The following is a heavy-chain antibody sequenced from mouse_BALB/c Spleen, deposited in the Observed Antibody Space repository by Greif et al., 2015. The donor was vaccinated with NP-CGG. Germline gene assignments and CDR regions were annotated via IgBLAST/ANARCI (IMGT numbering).Heavy chain of an antibody. CDR3: AKPLACYGNLYAMDY. CDR2: ILPGSGST. CDR1: GYTFSSYW. Sequence: VQLQQSGAELMKPGASVKISCKATGYTFSSYWIEWVKQRPGHGLEWIGEILPGSGSTNYNEKFKGKATFTADTSSNTAYMQLSSLTSEDSAVYYCAKPLACYGNLYAMDYWGQGTSVTVSS. J-gene: IGHJ4*01. V-gene: IGHV1-9*01. D-gene: IGHD2-10*01.